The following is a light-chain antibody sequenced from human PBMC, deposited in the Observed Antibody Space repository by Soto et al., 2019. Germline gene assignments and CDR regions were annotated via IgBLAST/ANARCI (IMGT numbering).Light chain of an antibody. CDR2: AAS. CDR1: QGIRTE. CDR3: LQDYNYPRT. V-gene: IGKV1-6*02. Sequence: AIQMTQSPSSLSASVGDRVTITCRASQGIRTELGWYQQRPGEAPKLLIYAASTLQSGVPSRFSGSGSGTDFTLTISSLQPEDFATYYCLQDYNYPRTCGQGTKVEI. J-gene: IGKJ1*01.